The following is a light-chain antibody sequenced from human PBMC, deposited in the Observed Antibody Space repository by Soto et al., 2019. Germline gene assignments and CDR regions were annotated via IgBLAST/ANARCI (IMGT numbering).Light chain of an antibody. CDR1: QSISRY. V-gene: IGKV1-16*01. J-gene: IGKJ1*01. CDR2: AAS. CDR3: QQYDSYPWT. Sequence: IQMTQAASPRSAYVRDRVTVTCRASQSISRYLNWYQQKPGNAPKLLIYAASNLQSGVPSRFSGGGSGTEFTLTISSLQPDDFATYYCQQYDSYPWTFGHGTKVDIK.